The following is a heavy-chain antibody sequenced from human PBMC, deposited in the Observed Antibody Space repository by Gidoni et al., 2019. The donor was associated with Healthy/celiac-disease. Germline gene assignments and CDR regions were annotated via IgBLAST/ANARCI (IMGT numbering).Heavy chain of an antibody. D-gene: IGHD6-13*01. CDR3: ARGLAAAGDNWFDP. J-gene: IGHJ5*02. V-gene: IGHV4-59*01. Sequence: QVQLQESGPGLVKPSETLSLTCPVSGCSISSYYWSWIRQPPGKGLEWIGYIYYSGSTNYNPSLKSRVTISVDTSKNQFSLKLSSVTAADTAVYYCARGLAAAGDNWFDPWGQGTLVTVSS. CDR2: IYYSGST. CDR1: GCSISSYY.